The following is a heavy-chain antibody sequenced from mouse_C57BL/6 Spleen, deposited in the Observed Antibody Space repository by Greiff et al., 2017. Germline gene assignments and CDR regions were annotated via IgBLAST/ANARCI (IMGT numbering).Heavy chain of an antibody. CDR3: ACYGYDDAWFAY. CDR1: GYTFTSYW. J-gene: IGHJ3*01. CDR2: INPSNGGT. V-gene: IGHV1-53*01. D-gene: IGHD2-2*01. Sequence: QVQLQQPGTELVKPGASVKLSCKASGYTFTSYWMHWVKQRPGQGLEWIGNINPSNGGTNYNEKFKSKATLTVDKSSSTAYMQLSSLTSDDSAVYYCACYGYDDAWFAYWGQGTLVTVSA.